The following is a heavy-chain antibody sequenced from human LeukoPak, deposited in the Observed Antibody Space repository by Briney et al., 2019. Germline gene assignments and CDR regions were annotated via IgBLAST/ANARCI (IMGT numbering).Heavy chain of an antibody. CDR1: GGSISSSSYY. CDR3: ARPSSYDYDSSGPGDAFDI. J-gene: IGHJ3*02. V-gene: IGHV4-39*01. D-gene: IGHD3-22*01. CDR2: IYYSGST. Sequence: PSETLSLTCTVSGGSISSSSYYWGWIRQPPGKGLEWIGSIYYSGSTYYNPSLKSRVTISVDTSKNQFSLKLSSVTAADTAVYYCARPSSYDYDSSGPGDAFDIWGQGTMVTVSS.